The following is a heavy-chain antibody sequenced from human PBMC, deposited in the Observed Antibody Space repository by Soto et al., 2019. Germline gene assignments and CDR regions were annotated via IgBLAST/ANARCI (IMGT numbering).Heavy chain of an antibody. D-gene: IGHD2-8*02. CDR1: GGSISSGDYY. Sequence: PSETLSLTCTVSGGSISSGDYYWSWIRQPPGKGLEWIGYIYYSGSTYYNPSLKSRVTISVDTSKNQFSLKLSSVTAADTAVYYCARDCSTGGCFFDYWGQGTLVTV. V-gene: IGHV4-30-4*01. CDR3: ARDCSTGGCFFDY. CDR2: IYYSGST. J-gene: IGHJ4*02.